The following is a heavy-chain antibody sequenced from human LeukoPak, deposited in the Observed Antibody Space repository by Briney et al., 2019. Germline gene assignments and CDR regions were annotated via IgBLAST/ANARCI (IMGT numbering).Heavy chain of an antibody. CDR1: GYTFTGYY. CDR2: ISPNSGGT. Sequence: GASVKVSCKASGYTFTGYYMHWVRQAPGQGLEWMGWISPNSGGTNYAQKFQGRVTMTRDTSISTAYMELSRLRSDDTAVYYCARSPYSSSCTDYWGQGTLVTVSS. CDR3: ARSPYSSSCTDY. D-gene: IGHD6-13*01. J-gene: IGHJ4*02. V-gene: IGHV1-2*02.